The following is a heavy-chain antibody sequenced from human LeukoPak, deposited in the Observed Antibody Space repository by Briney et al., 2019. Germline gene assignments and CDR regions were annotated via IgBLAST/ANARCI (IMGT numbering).Heavy chain of an antibody. D-gene: IGHD3-22*01. CDR3: AGLVGRYSSGLYYYYFDY. Sequence: SETLSLTCTVSGGSISSGDYYWSWIRQPPGKGLEWIGEMYLSGTTHSNPSVKSRVTISIDKSKNQFFLNLSSVTAADTAVYYCAGLVGRYSSGLYYYYFDYWGQGTLVTVSS. CDR2: MYLSGTT. J-gene: IGHJ4*02. V-gene: IGHV4-39*07. CDR1: GGSISSGDYY.